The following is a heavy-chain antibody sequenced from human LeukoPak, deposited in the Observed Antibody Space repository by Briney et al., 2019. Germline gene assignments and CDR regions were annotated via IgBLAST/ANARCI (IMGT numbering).Heavy chain of an antibody. V-gene: IGHV3-23*01. CDR1: GLAFSSYA. D-gene: IGHD3-22*01. CDR3: ARYYYNNDGYSEDAFDI. Sequence: RRSLRLSCAASGLAFSSYAMTCVREAPRKGLGWVSAISGSGGSTSYAAPARGRLTISRDNARTSLYLQRTILTVEDTARYYCARYYYNNDGYSEDAFDIWGQGTMVTVSS. J-gene: IGHJ3*02. CDR2: ISGSGGST.